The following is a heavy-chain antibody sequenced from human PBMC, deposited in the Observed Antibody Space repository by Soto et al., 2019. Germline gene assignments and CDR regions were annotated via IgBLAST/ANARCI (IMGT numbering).Heavy chain of an antibody. J-gene: IGHJ4*02. Sequence: QVQLVQSGAEVKKPGASVKVSCKASGYTFTNYYIHWVRQAPGQGLEWMGIINPTSGSTIYAPKFQGGVTMTRDTSTSTVYMELSSLRSEDTAVYFCARVHSSGHYNLAYWRQGTLVTVSS. CDR3: ARVHSSGHYNLAY. CDR2: INPTSGST. D-gene: IGHD1-26*01. CDR1: GYTFTNYY. V-gene: IGHV1-46*01.